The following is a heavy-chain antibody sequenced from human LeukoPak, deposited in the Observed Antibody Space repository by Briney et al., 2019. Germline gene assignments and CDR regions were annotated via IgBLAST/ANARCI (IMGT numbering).Heavy chain of an antibody. Sequence: SETLSLTCTVSGGSITSYYWSWIRQPPGKGLEWIGEINHSGSTNYNPSLKSRVTISVDTSKNQFSLKLSSVTAADTAVYYCARGGVRGQLRIDYWGQGTLVTVSS. CDR3: ARGGVRGQLRIDY. D-gene: IGHD2-2*01. J-gene: IGHJ4*02. CDR2: INHSGST. V-gene: IGHV4-34*01. CDR1: GGSITSYY.